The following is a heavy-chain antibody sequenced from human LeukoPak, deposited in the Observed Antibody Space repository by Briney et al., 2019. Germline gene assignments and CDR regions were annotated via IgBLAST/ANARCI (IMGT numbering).Heavy chain of an antibody. Sequence: PSETLSLTCTVSGGSISSYYWSWIRQPAGKGLEWIGRIYTSGSTNYNPSLKSRVTMSVDTSKNQFSLKLSSVTAADTAVYYCARFRTKYSGYERVFDYWGQGTLVTVSS. D-gene: IGHD5-12*01. V-gene: IGHV4-4*07. CDR1: GGSISSYY. CDR3: ARFRTKYSGYERVFDY. CDR2: IYTSGST. J-gene: IGHJ4*02.